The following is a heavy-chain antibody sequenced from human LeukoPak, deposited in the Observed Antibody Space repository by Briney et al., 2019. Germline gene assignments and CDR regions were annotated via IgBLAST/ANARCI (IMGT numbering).Heavy chain of an antibody. V-gene: IGHV1-18*01. CDR1: GGTFSSYA. CDR2: ISAYNGNT. D-gene: IGHD6-13*01. CDR3: ARDRLAAAEQYYYDNRDV. Sequence: ASVKVSCKASGGTFSSYAMSWVRQAPGQGLEWMGWISAYNGNTNYAHKRQGRVTMTTDTSTSTTYMELRSLRSDDTAVHYCARDRLAAAEQYYYDNRDVCGKGTTVTVSS. J-gene: IGHJ6*03.